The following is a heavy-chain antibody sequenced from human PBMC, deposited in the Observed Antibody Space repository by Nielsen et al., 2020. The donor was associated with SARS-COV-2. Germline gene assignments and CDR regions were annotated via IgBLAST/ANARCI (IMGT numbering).Heavy chain of an antibody. J-gene: IGHJ6*02. D-gene: IGHD2-2*02. CDR3: ARGDIVVVPAAINYYGMDV. V-gene: IGHV3-21*01. CDR2: ISSSSSYI. CDR1: GFTFSSYS. Sequence: GESLKISCAASGFTFSSYSMNWVRQAPGKGLEWVSSISSSSSYIYYADSVKGRFTISRDNAKNSLYLQMNSLRAEDTAVYYCARGDIVVVPAAINYYGMDVWGQGTTVTVSS.